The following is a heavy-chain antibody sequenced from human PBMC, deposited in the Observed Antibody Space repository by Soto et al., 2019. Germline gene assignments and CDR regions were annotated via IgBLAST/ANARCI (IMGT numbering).Heavy chain of an antibody. CDR1: GFTFDDYA. J-gene: IGHJ3*02. CDR2: ISWNSGSI. D-gene: IGHD1-26*01. CDR3: AKGESRSLDAWDI. V-gene: IGHV3-9*01. Sequence: GGSLKLSCSASGFTFDDYAMHWVRQAPGKGLEWVSGISWNSGSIGYADSVKGRFTISRDNAKNSLYLQMNSLRAEDTALYYWAKGESRSLDAWDIWSQWTMVTVSS.